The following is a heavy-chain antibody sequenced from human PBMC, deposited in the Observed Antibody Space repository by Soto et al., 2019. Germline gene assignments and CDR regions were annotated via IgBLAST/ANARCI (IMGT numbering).Heavy chain of an antibody. D-gene: IGHD2-21*02. CDR1: GGSISTDHYH. CDR2: IHYSGSI. V-gene: IGHV4-30-4*01. Sequence: HSETLSLTCTVSGGSISTDHYHWTWIRQAPGKGLEWIGYIHYSGSIQFNPSLQSRVSMSVDTSKNLFSLRLSSVTAADTAVYFCAREDDGGDRDYYGLDVWGQGTTVTVSS. CDR3: AREDDGGDRDYYGLDV. J-gene: IGHJ6*02.